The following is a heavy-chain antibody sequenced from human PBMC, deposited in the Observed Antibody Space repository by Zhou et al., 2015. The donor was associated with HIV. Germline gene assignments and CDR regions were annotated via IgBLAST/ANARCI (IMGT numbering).Heavy chain of an antibody. Sequence: VQLVESGGGVVQPGGSLRLSCAASGFSVSDRYMSWVRQAPGKGLEWVSVIYVDGTTYYADSVKGRFIISRDNSKNTLSLQMNSLRIEDTAIYYCARDPFQGWGSWGQGTLVTVSS. CDR3: ARDPFQGWGS. J-gene: IGHJ5*02. V-gene: IGHV3-66*02. D-gene: IGHD1-26*01. CDR2: IYVDGTT. CDR1: GFSVSDRY.